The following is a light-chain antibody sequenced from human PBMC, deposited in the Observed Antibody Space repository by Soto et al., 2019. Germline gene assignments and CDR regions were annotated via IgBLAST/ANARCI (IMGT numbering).Light chain of an antibody. CDR3: QQYDNLPRT. Sequence: DIQMTQSPSSLSASVGDRVTMTCRASQGIRNDLGWYQQKPGKAPKLLIYDASNLETGVPSRFSGSGSGTDFTFTISSLQPEDIATYYCQQYDNLPRTFGQGTRLEIK. CDR1: QGIRND. V-gene: IGKV1-33*01. CDR2: DAS. J-gene: IGKJ5*01.